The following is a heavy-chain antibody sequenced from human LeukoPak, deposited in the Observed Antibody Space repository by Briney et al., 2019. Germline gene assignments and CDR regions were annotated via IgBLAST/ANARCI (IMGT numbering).Heavy chain of an antibody. J-gene: IGHJ3*02. CDR1: GVSISNYY. Sequence: SEPLSLTCTVSGVSISNYYWNYFRQSPGKGLEWIGYHSYSGGANYNPSFESRVTISLDTSKNRFSLSLSAVTAADTAVYYFVRGLIPGACDIWGHGTMVTVSS. D-gene: IGHD2-21*01. CDR2: HSYSGGA. CDR3: VRGLIPGACDI. V-gene: IGHV4-59*01.